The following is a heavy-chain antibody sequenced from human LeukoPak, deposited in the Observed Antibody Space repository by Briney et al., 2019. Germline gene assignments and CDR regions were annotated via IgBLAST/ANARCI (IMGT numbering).Heavy chain of an antibody. V-gene: IGHV3-53*01. D-gene: IGHD6-13*01. CDR1: GFTVSSNY. CDR2: IYSGGNT. Sequence: PGGSLRLSCAASGFTVSSNYMGWVRQAPGKGLEWVSIIYSGGNTYYADSVKGRFTISRDNSKNTLYLQMNSLRADDTAVYYCARVGAAAGLFDCWGQGTLVTVSS. CDR3: ARVGAAAGLFDC. J-gene: IGHJ4*02.